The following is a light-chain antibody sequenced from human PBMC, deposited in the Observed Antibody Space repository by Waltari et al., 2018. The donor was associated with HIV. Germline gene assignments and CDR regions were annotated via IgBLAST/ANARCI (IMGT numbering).Light chain of an antibody. J-gene: IGLJ2*01. CDR1: NSDIGGYNY. Sequence: QSALTQPPSASGSPGQSVTISCTGTNSDIGGYNYVSWYQQHPGKAPKLVISEVTTRPSWVPRRCSGSKSGTTASLTVSGLQAEDEADYYCSSYANKNGFYVVFGGGTRLTVL. V-gene: IGLV2-8*01. CDR3: SSYANKNGFYVV. CDR2: EVT.